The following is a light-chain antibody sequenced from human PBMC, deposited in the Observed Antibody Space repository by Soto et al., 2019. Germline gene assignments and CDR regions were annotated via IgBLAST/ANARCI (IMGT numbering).Light chain of an antibody. CDR1: SSKFGTDFD. V-gene: IGLV1-40*01. CDR2: RNN. CDR3: QSFDGTLRDVV. Sequence: QLVLTQPPSVSGAPGQRVTIPCTESSSKFGTDFDVHWYQQLPGTAPKLLIYRNNNRASGVPDRFSGSRSGTSASLAITGLQAEDEADYYCQSFDGTLRDVVFGGGTQLTVL. J-gene: IGLJ2*01.